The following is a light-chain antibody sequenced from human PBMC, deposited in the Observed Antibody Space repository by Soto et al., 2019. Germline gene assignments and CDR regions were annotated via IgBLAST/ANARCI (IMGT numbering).Light chain of an antibody. J-gene: IGLJ1*01. V-gene: IGLV2-14*01. CDR3: GSYTSTDTPFV. Sequence: QSVLAQPSSVSGSPGQSITISCTGTSTDVGGYNYVSWYQHHPGKGPTLIIYEVSNRPSGVSDRFSGSKSCNKASLIISNLEAEDESDYYCGSYTSTDTPFVFGTGTKVTVL. CDR1: STDVGGYNY. CDR2: EVS.